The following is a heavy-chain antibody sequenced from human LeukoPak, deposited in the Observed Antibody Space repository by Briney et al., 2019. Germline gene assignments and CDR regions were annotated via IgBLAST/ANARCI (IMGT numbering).Heavy chain of an antibody. Sequence: TGGSLRLSCAASGFTFSSYAMSWVRQAPGKGLEWVSAISGSGGSTYYADSVKGRFTISRDNSKNTLYLQMNSLRAEDTAVYYWAKDVGIAAAYQYWGQGTLVSVSS. CDR3: AKDVGIAAAYQY. CDR1: GFTFSSYA. CDR2: ISGSGGST. J-gene: IGHJ4*02. V-gene: IGHV3-23*01. D-gene: IGHD6-13*01.